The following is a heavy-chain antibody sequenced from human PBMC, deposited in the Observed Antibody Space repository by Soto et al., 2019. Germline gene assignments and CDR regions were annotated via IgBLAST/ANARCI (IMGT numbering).Heavy chain of an antibody. J-gene: IGHJ4*02. D-gene: IGHD6-6*01. CDR3: ARDSSHHVGPDY. Sequence: GGSLRLSCAASGFTFSSYSMNWVRQAPGKGLEWVSSISSSSSYIYYADSVKGRFTISRDNAKNSLYLQMNSLRAEDTAVYYCARDSSHHVGPDYWGQGTLVTVSS. CDR2: ISSSSSYI. CDR1: GFTFSSYS. V-gene: IGHV3-21*01.